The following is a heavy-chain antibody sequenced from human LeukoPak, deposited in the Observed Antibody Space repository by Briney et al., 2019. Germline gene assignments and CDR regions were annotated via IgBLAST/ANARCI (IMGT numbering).Heavy chain of an antibody. J-gene: IGHJ6*03. CDR3: ARGRLVRTGYMDV. CDR2: ISSSGSTI. Sequence: AGGSLRLSCAASGFTFSSYEMNWVRQAPGKGLEWVSYISSSGSTIYYADSVKGRFTISRDNAKNSLYLQMNSLRAEDTAVYYCARGRLVRTGYMDVWGKGTTVTISS. CDR1: GFTFSSYE. D-gene: IGHD6-19*01. V-gene: IGHV3-48*03.